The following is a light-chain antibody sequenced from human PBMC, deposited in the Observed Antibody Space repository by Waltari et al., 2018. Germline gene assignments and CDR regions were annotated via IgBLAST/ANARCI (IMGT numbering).Light chain of an antibody. Sequence: EIVMTQSPATLSLSPGERATPTCRASQSVSSRLAWYQQKPGQTPRLLIHDATSRATGIPDRFSGRGSGTEFTLTITSLEPEDVAVYFCQQESNWSYSFGQGTKVEIK. J-gene: IGKJ2*03. CDR3: QQESNWSYS. CDR1: QSVSSR. V-gene: IGKV3D-15*01. CDR2: DAT.